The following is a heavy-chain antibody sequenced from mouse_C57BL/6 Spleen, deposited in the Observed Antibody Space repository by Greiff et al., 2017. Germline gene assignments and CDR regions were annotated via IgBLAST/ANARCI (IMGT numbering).Heavy chain of an antibody. D-gene: IGHD3-2*01. CDR1: GFTFSDYG. CDR3: ARYCDRWYLDV. V-gene: IGHV5-17*01. CDR2: ISSGSSTI. Sequence: EVQVVESGGGLVKPGGSLKLSCAASGFTFSDYGMHWVRQAPEKGLEWVAYISSGSSTIYYADTVKGRFTIARDKAMNTLFLQMTSLRSEDTAMYYCARYCDRWYLDVWGTGTTVTVSS. J-gene: IGHJ1*03.